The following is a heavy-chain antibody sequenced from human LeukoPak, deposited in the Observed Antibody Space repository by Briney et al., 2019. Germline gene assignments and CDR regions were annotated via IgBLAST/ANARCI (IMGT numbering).Heavy chain of an antibody. V-gene: IGHV3-21*01. J-gene: IGHJ6*02. CDR1: GFTFSSYS. D-gene: IGHD3-3*01. Sequence: WGSLRLSCAASGFTFSSYSMTWVRQAPGKGLEWVSSISSSSSYIYYADSVKGRFTISRDNAKNSLYLQMNSLRAEDTAVYYCASLGFGVDYYYYGMDVWGQGTTVTVSS. CDR2: ISSSSSYI. CDR3: ASLGFGVDYYYYGMDV.